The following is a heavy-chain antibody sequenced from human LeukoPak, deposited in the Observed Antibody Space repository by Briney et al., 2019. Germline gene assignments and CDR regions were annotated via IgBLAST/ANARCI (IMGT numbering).Heavy chain of an antibody. CDR2: ISAYNGNT. J-gene: IGHJ4*02. D-gene: IGHD3-9*01. Sequence: ASVKLSCKASGYRFTSYGISWVRQPPGQGLERMGWISAYNGNTNYAQKLQGRVTMTTDTYTSTAYMELRSLRSDDTAVYYCARGGDGDILTGLVFDYWGQGTLVTVSS. CDR1: GYRFTSYG. V-gene: IGHV1-18*01. CDR3: ARGGDGDILTGLVFDY.